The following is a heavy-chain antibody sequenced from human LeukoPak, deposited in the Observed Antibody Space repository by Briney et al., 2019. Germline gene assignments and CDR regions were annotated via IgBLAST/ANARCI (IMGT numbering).Heavy chain of an antibody. Sequence: SETLSLTCTVSGGPISSYYWSWIRQPPGKGLEWIGYIYYSGSTNYNPSLKSRVTISVDTSKNQFSLKLSSVTAADTAVYYCATSPPGTTNTFDYWGQGTLVTVSS. CDR1: GGPISSYY. D-gene: IGHD1-7*01. CDR2: IYYSGST. J-gene: IGHJ4*02. CDR3: ATSPPGTTNTFDY. V-gene: IGHV4-59*01.